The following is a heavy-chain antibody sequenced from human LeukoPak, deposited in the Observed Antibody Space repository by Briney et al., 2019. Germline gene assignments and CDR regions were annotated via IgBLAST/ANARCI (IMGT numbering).Heavy chain of an antibody. D-gene: IGHD3-22*01. CDR2: IYYSGST. J-gene: IGHJ5*02. Sequence: SETLSLTCTVSGGSISSYYWSWIRQPPGKGLEWIGYIYYSGSTNYNPSLKSRVTISVDTSKNQFSLKLSSVTAADTAAYYCASLGLYYYDSSGYNNWFDPWGQGTLVTVSS. CDR1: GGSISSYY. CDR3: ASLGLYYYDSSGYNNWFDP. V-gene: IGHV4-59*08.